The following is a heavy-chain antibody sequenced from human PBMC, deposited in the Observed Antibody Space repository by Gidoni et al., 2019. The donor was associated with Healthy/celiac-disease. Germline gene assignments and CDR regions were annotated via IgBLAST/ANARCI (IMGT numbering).Heavy chain of an antibody. CDR3: AKDLVGLITMIVVVIPSAFDY. Sequence: EVQLLESGGGLVQPGGSLRLSCAASGFTFRSYAMSWVRQSPGKGLEWVSAISGSGGSTYYADSVKGRFTISRDNSKNTLYLQMNSLRAEDTAVYYCAKDLVGLITMIVVVIPSAFDYWGQGTLVTVSS. J-gene: IGHJ4*02. V-gene: IGHV3-23*01. CDR2: ISGSGGST. D-gene: IGHD3-22*01. CDR1: GFTFRSYA.